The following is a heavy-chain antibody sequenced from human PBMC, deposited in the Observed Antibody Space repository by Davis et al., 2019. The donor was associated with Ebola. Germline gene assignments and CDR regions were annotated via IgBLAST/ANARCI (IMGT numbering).Heavy chain of an antibody. CDR2: IDGGDGST. J-gene: IGHJ6*02. CDR1: GFTFNFYV. Sequence: GGSLRLSCAGSGFTFNFYVMSWVRQAPGKGLEWVSAIDGGDGSTYYADSVKGRFTISRDNSKNTLYLQMNSLRAEDTALYYCAKDSSSSGHYYYGMDVWGQGTTVTVSS. V-gene: IGHV3-23*01. D-gene: IGHD6-6*01. CDR3: AKDSSSSGHYYYGMDV.